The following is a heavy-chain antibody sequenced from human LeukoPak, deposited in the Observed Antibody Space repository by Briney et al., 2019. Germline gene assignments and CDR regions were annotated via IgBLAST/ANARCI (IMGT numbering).Heavy chain of an antibody. CDR3: ARDLFNIVGATDY. V-gene: IGHV4-39*02. J-gene: IGHJ4*02. Sequence: SETLSLTCTVSGGSISSGNYYWGWIRQPPGKGLDWIASIHYSGTTYYNPSLKSRVTISVDTSKNHFSLKLSSVTAADTAVYYCARDLFNIVGATDYWGQGTLVTVSS. CDR2: IHYSGTT. D-gene: IGHD1-26*01. CDR1: GGSISSGNYY.